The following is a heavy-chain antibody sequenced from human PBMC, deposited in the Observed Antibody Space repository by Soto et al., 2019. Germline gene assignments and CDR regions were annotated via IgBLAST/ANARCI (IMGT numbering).Heavy chain of an antibody. J-gene: IGHJ5*02. V-gene: IGHV1-18*01. D-gene: IGHD3-22*01. CDR3: ARDPGENYYDSSGYYSFEGWFDP. CDR2: ISAYNGNT. CDR1: GYTFTSYG. Sequence: QVQLVQSGAEVKKPGASVKVSCKASGYTFTSYGISWVRQAPGQGLEWMGWISAYNGNTNYTQKLQGRVTMTTDTSTSTAYMELRSLRSDDTAVYYCARDPGENYYDSSGYYSFEGWFDPWGQGTLVTVSS.